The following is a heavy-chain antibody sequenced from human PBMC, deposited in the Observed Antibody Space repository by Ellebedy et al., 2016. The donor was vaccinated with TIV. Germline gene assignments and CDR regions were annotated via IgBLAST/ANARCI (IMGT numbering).Heavy chain of an antibody. CDR3: ARTSGHVLVTFDP. V-gene: IGHV4-39*07. D-gene: IGHD2-8*02. Sequence: SETLSLTXTVSGGSTSSSFYYWGWIRQPPGKGLEWIGSIYYSERTYYNPSLKSRVTISVDTSKNQFSLKLRSVTAADTAVYYCARTSGHVLVTFDPWGQGILVTVSS. J-gene: IGHJ5*02. CDR1: GGSTSSSFYY. CDR2: IYYSERT.